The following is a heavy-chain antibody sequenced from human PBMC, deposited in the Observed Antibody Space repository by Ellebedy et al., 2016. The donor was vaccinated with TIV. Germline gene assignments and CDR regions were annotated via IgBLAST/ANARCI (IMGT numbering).Heavy chain of an antibody. J-gene: IGHJ6*02. CDR3: TTVGGSYFYYYYGMDV. CDR2: IKSKTDGGTT. D-gene: IGHD1-26*01. Sequence: GGSLRLXXAASGFTFSNAWMSWVRQAPGKGLEWVGRIKSKTDGGTTDYAAPVKGRFTISRDDSKNTLYLQMNSLKTEDTAVYYCTTVGGSYFYYYYGMDVWGQGTTVTVSS. V-gene: IGHV3-15*01. CDR1: GFTFSNAW.